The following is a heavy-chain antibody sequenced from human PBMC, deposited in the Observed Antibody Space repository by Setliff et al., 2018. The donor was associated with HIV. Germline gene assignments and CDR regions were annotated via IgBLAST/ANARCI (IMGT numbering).Heavy chain of an antibody. J-gene: IGHJ3*01. CDR1: GFTFRSYN. V-gene: IGHV3-48*01. CDR3: ASQGLGY. Sequence: PGGSLRLSCAASGFTFRSYNMNWVRLAPGKGLEWVSYIIGNSSAIYYADSVKGRFTISRDNAKNSLYLQMNSVKVDDTAVYFCASQGLGYWGQGTMVTVSS. CDR2: IIGNSSAI. D-gene: IGHD6-19*01.